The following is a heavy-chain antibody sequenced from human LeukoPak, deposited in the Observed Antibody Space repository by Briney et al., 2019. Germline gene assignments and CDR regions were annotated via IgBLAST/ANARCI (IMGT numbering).Heavy chain of an antibody. CDR2: IYHSGST. D-gene: IGHD6-13*01. CDR1: GCSISSGYY. Sequence: PSETLSLTCAVSGCSISSGYYWGWIRQPPGKGLEWIGSIYHSGSTYYNPSLKSRVIISVDTSKNQFSLKLSSVTAADTAVYYCARDNEQLVQSGFDYWGQGTLVTVSS. CDR3: ARDNEQLVQSGFDY. J-gene: IGHJ4*02. V-gene: IGHV4-38-2*02.